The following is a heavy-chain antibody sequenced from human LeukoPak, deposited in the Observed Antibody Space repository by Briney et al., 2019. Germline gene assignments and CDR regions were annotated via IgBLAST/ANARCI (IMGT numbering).Heavy chain of an antibody. V-gene: IGHV3-7*01. CDR3: ARGFRGWYAEGFDY. CDR1: GFTFSSYW. CDR2: IKQDGSEK. J-gene: IGHJ4*02. Sequence: GGSLRLSCAASGFTFSSYWMSWVRQAPGKGLEWVANIKQDGSEKYYVDSVKGRFTISRDNAKNSLYLQMNSLRAEDTAVYCARGFRGWYAEGFDYWGQGTLVTVSS. D-gene: IGHD6-19*01.